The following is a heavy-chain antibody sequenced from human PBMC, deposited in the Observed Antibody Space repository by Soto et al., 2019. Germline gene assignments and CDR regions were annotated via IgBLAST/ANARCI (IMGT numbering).Heavy chain of an antibody. Sequence: EASVKVSCKASGGTFSSYAISWVRQAPGQGLEWMGGIIPIFGTANYAQKFQGRVTITADESTSTAYMELSSLRSEDTAVYYCASMYCSSTSCYFYYCGMDVWGQGTTVTVSS. D-gene: IGHD2-2*01. CDR1: GGTFSSYA. V-gene: IGHV1-69*13. CDR2: IIPIFGTA. CDR3: ASMYCSSTSCYFYYCGMDV. J-gene: IGHJ6*02.